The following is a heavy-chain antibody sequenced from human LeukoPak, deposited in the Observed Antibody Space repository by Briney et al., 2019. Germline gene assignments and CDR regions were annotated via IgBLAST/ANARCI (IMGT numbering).Heavy chain of an antibody. CDR2: IYHSGST. CDR3: ARARYYYDSSGYYYWYFDL. V-gene: IGHV4-30-2*01. Sequence: SETLSLTCAVSGGSISSGGYSWSWIRQPPGKGLEWIGYIYHSGSTYYNPSLKSRVTISVDRSKNQFSLKLSPVTAADTAVYYCARARYYYDSSGYYYWYFDLWGRGTLVTVSS. J-gene: IGHJ2*01. CDR1: GGSISSGGYS. D-gene: IGHD3-22*01.